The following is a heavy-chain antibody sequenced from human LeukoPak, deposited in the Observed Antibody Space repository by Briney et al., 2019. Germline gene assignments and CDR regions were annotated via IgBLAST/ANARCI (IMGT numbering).Heavy chain of an antibody. CDR2: IYYSGST. CDR1: GGSISSYS. CDR3: ARTFLYKWNNVPYYYYMDV. J-gene: IGHJ6*03. D-gene: IGHD1/OR15-1a*01. Sequence: SETLSLTCTVSGGSISSYSWSWIRQHPGKGLEWIGYIYYSGSTYYNPSLKSRVTISVDTSKNQFSLKLSSVTAADTAVYYCARTFLYKWNNVPYYYYMDVWGKGTTVTVSS. V-gene: IGHV4-59*06.